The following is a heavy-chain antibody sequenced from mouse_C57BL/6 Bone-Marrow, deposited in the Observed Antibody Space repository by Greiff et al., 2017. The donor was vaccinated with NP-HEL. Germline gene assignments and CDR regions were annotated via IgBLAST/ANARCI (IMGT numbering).Heavy chain of an antibody. J-gene: IGHJ2*01. CDR3: ARGGGLGYFDY. Sequence: EVKVVESGPGMVKPSQSLSLTCTVTGYSITSGYDWHWIRHFPGNKLEWMGYISYSGSTNYNPSLKSRISITHDTSKNHFFLKLNSVTTEDTATYYCARGGGLGYFDYWGQGTTLTVSS. CDR2: ISYSGST. V-gene: IGHV3-1*01. D-gene: IGHD2-4*01. CDR1: GYSITSGYD.